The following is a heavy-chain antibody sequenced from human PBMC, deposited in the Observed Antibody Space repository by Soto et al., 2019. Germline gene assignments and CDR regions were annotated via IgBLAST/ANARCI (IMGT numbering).Heavy chain of an antibody. CDR3: ARPPVVPAAPWKTDHDAFEI. J-gene: IGHJ3*02. Sequence: GEALKSSCKGSGYSFTSYWISWVRQMPGKGLEWMGRIDPSDSYTNYSPSFQGHVTISADKSISTAYLQWSSLKASDTAMYYCARPPVVPAAPWKTDHDAFEILGHATLVT. D-gene: IGHD2-2*01. CDR2: IDPSDSYT. CDR1: GYSFTSYW. V-gene: IGHV5-10-1*01.